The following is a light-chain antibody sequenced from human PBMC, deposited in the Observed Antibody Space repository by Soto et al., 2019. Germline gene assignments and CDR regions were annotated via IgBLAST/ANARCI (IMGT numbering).Light chain of an antibody. V-gene: IGLV2-23*01. Sequence: QSALTQPASVSGSPGQSITISCTGTSSDVGSYNLISWYQQHPGKAPKLMIYEGSKRPSGVSNRFSGSKSGNTASLTISGLQAEDEADYYCCSYAGSSISWVFGGGTQVTVL. CDR2: EGS. CDR1: SSDVGSYNL. CDR3: CSYAGSSISWV. J-gene: IGLJ3*02.